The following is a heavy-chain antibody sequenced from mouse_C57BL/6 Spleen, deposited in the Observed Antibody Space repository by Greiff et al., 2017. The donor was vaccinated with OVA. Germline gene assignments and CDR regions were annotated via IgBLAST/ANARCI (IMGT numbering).Heavy chain of an antibody. CDR3: SRDYYGSSYGPWFAY. CDR2: INPSSGYT. D-gene: IGHD1-1*01. CDR1: GYTFTSYR. V-gene: IGHV1-7*01. J-gene: IGHJ3*01. Sequence: VQLQQSGAELAKPGASVKLSCKASGYTFTSYRMHWVKQRPGQGLEWIGYINPSSGYTKYNQKFKDKATLTADKSSSTAYMQLSSLTYEDSAVYYCSRDYYGSSYGPWFAYWGQGTLVTVSA.